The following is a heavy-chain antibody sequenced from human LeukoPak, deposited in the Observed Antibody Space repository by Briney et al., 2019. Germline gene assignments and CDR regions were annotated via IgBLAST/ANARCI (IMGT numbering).Heavy chain of an antibody. CDR3: ARALSHVSGLFLPIYDYYGMNV. V-gene: IGHV3-7*01. CDR2: IKQDGSEK. J-gene: IGHJ6*02. CDR1: GFTFSRFW. D-gene: IGHD2/OR15-2a*01. Sequence: GGSLRLSCAASGFTFSRFWMSWVRQAPGGGLERVANIKQDGSEKYYVDSVKGRFTISGDNAKNSLYLQMNSLRAEDTAMYYCARALSHVSGLFLPIYDYYGMNVWGQGTTVTVSS.